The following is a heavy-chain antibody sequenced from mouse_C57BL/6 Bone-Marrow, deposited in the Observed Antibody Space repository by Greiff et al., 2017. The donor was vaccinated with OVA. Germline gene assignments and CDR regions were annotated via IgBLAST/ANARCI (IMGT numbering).Heavy chain of an antibody. Sequence: EVKLVDSGGGLVQSGRSLRLSCATSGFTFSDFYMEWVRQAPGKGLEWIAASRNKANDYTTEYSASVKGRFIVSRDTSQSILYLQMNALRAEDTAIYYCARDGYSMDYWGQGTSVTVSS. CDR3: ARDGYSMDY. CDR2: SRNKANDYTT. J-gene: IGHJ4*01. CDR1: GFTFSDFY. V-gene: IGHV7-1*01.